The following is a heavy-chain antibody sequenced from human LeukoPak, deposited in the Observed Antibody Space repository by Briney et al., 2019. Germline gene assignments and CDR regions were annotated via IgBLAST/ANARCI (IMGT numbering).Heavy chain of an antibody. CDR1: GGSISSYY. Sequence: SETLSLTCTVSGGSISSYYWSWIRQPPGQGLEWIGYIYYSGSTNYNPSLKSRVTISVDTSKNQFSLKLSSVTAADTAVYYCARGYDSSGLCDYWGQGTLVTVSS. D-gene: IGHD3-22*01. V-gene: IGHV4-59*08. CDR2: IYYSGST. J-gene: IGHJ4*02. CDR3: ARGYDSSGLCDY.